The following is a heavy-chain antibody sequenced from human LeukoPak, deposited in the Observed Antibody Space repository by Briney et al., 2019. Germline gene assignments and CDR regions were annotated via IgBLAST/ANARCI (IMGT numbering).Heavy chain of an antibody. Sequence: SETLSLTCTVSGDSISSNSYYWGWIRQPPGKGLEWIGSIYYSGSTYYNPSLKSRVTISVDTSKNQFSLKLSSVTAADTAVYFCARGPYSYDSSGAFDIWGQGTMVTVSS. CDR1: GDSISSNSYY. D-gene: IGHD3-22*01. CDR2: IYYSGST. J-gene: IGHJ3*02. V-gene: IGHV4-39*07. CDR3: ARGPYSYDSSGAFDI.